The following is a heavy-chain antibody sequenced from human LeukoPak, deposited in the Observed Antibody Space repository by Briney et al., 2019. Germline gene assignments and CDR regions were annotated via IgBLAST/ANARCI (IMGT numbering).Heavy chain of an antibody. CDR1: GFTFSSYA. V-gene: IGHV3-23*01. J-gene: IGHJ4*02. CDR2: ISGSGGST. Sequence: GGSLRLSCAASGFTFSSYAMSWVRQAPGKGLEWVSAISGSGGSTYYADPVKGRFTISRDNAKNSLYLQMNSLRAEDTAVYYCARDQRDGYNFAYWGQGTLVTVSS. D-gene: IGHD5-24*01. CDR3: ARDQRDGYNFAY.